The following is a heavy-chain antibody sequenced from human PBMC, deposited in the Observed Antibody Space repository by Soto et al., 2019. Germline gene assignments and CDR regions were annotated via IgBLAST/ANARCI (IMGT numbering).Heavy chain of an antibody. CDR1: GYTFTSYG. J-gene: IGHJ4*02. V-gene: IGHV1-18*01. D-gene: IGHD3-10*01. Sequence: GASVRVSCKASGYTFTSYGISWVRQAPGQGLEWVGWISAYNGNTNYAQKLQGRVTMTTDTSTSTAYMELRSLRSDDTAVYYCARGILYGSGSYYFDYWGQGTLVTVSS. CDR2: ISAYNGNT. CDR3: ARGILYGSGSYYFDY.